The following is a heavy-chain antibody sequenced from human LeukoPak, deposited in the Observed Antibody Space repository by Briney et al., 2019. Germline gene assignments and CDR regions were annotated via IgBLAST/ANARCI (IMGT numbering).Heavy chain of an antibody. CDR1: GFTFSSYW. CDR3: ARFSSWNVFDI. V-gene: IGHV3-74*01. D-gene: IGHD6-13*01. Sequence: GGSLRLSCAASGFTFSSYWMHWVPQAPGKGLVWVSRINTDGSSTSYADSVKGRFTISRDNAKNTLYLQMNSLRAEDTAVYYCARFSSWNVFDIWGQGTMVTVSS. CDR2: INTDGSST. J-gene: IGHJ3*02.